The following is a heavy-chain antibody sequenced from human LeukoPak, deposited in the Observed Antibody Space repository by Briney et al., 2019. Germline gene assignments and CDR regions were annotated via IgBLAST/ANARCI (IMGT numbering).Heavy chain of an antibody. CDR1: GGSISTSSYY. D-gene: IGHD3-22*01. V-gene: IGHV4-39*01. Sequence: SETLSLTCTVSGGSISTSSYYWGWIRQPPGKGLEWIGSIYYSGSTYYNPSLKSRVTISVDTSKNQFSLKLSSVTAADTAVYYCASQTYYNGVDYWGQGTLVTVSS. CDR3: ASQTYYNGVDY. CDR2: IYYSGST. J-gene: IGHJ4*02.